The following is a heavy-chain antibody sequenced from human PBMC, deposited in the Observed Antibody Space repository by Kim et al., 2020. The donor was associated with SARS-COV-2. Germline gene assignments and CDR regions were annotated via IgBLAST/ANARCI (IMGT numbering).Heavy chain of an antibody. CDR2: ISSSSSYI. D-gene: IGHD6-13*01. CDR1: GFTFSSYS. Sequence: GGSLRLSCAASGFTFSSYSMNWVRQAPGKGLEWVSSISSSSSYIYYADSVKGRFTISRDNAKNSLYLQMNSLRAEDTAVYYCARDRRIAAAGTGYYGMDVWGQGTTVTGSS. V-gene: IGHV3-21*01. CDR3: ARDRRIAAAGTGYYGMDV. J-gene: IGHJ6*02.